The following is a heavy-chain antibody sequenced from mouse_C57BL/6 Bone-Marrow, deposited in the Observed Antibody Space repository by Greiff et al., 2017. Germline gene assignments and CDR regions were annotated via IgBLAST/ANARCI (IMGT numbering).Heavy chain of an antibody. V-gene: IGHV1-82*01. J-gene: IGHJ3*01. D-gene: IGHD3-3*01. CDR1: GYAFSSSW. CDR3: ARGRDSFAY. CDR2: IYPGDGDT. Sequence: VKLMESGPELVKPGASVKISCKASGYAFSSSWMNWVKQRPGQGLEWIGRIYPGDGDTNYNGKFKGKATLTADKSSSTAYMQLSSLPSVDSAVYFCARGRDSFAYWGQGTLVTVSA.